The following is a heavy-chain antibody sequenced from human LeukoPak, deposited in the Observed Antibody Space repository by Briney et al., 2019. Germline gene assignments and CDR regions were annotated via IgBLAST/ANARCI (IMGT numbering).Heavy chain of an antibody. CDR1: GFTFSSYA. V-gene: IGHV3-23*01. J-gene: IGHJ4*02. CDR2: VSISGGST. CDR3: AKLVGYCSDGNCYFDY. Sequence: GGSLRLSCAASGFTFSSYAMSWVRQAPGKGLEWVSAVSISGGSTYDKDSVKGRFTISRDNSKNMLYLQMNSLRAEDTTVYYCAKLVGYCSDGNCYFDYWGQGALVTVSS. D-gene: IGHD2-15*01.